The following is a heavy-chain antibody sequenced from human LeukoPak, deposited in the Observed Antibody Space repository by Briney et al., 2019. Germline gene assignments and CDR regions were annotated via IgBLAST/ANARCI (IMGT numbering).Heavy chain of an antibody. J-gene: IGHJ4*02. V-gene: IGHV3-23*01. D-gene: IGHD3-9*01. CDR2: ISGSGGST. CDR3: AKGLNYDILTGYSPFDY. CDR1: GFTFDDYA. Sequence: GGSLRLSCAASGFTFDDYAMHWVRQAPGKGLEWVSAISGSGGSTYYADSVKGRFTISRDNSKNTLYLQMNSLRAEDTAVYYCAKGLNYDILTGYSPFDYWGQGTLVTVSS.